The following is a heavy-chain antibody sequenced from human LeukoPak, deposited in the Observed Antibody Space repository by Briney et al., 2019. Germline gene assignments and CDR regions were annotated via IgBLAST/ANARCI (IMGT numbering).Heavy chain of an antibody. V-gene: IGHV1-69*01. CDR1: GGTFSSYA. Sequence: GTSVKVSCKASGGTFSSYAISWVRQAPGQGLEWMGGIIPIFGTANYAQEFQGRVTITADESTTTAYMELSSLRSEDTAVYYCARESIAGYSYGQIDYWGQGTLVTVSS. J-gene: IGHJ4*02. CDR2: IIPIFGTA. D-gene: IGHD5-18*01. CDR3: ARESIAGYSYGQIDY.